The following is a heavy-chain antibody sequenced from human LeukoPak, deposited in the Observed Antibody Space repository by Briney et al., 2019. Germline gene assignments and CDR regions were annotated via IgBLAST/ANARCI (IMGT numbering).Heavy chain of an antibody. Sequence: PGGSLRLSCAASGFTVSSNYMSWVRQAPGKGLEWVSVIYSGGSTYYADSVKGRFTISRDNSKNTLYLQMNSLRAEDTAVYYCARDRGIIVGATLLVWFDPWGQGTLVTVSS. CDR2: IYSGGST. D-gene: IGHD1-26*01. CDR1: GFTVSSNY. CDR3: ARDRGIIVGATLLVWFDP. V-gene: IGHV3-66*01. J-gene: IGHJ5*02.